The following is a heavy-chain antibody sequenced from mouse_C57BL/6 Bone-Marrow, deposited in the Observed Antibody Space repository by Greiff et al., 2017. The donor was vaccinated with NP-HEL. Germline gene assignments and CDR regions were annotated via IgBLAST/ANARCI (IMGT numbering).Heavy chain of an antibody. D-gene: IGHD2-3*01. V-gene: IGHV1-50*01. CDR1: GYTFTSYW. J-gene: IGHJ2*01. CDR2: LDPSDSYT. CDR3: ARTDDGYFFDY. Sequence: QVQLQQPGAELVKPGASVKLSCKASGYTFTSYWMQWVKQRPGQGLEWIGELDPSDSYTNYNQKFKGKATLTVDKSSSTAYMQLSSLTSEDSAVYYCARTDDGYFFDYWGQGTTLTVSS.